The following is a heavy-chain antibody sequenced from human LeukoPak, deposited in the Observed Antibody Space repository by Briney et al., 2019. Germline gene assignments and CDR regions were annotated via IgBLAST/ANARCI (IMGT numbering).Heavy chain of an antibody. CDR2: IKQDGSEK. D-gene: IGHD6-19*01. J-gene: IGHJ6*03. Sequence: PGGSLRLSCAASGFTFSTYGMSWVRQAPGKGLEWVANIKQDGSEKYYVDSVKGRFTISRDNAKNSRYLQMNSLRAEDTAVYYCARAVPNSSGWNYYYYYMDVWGKGTTVTISS. V-gene: IGHV3-7*01. CDR3: ARAVPNSSGWNYYYYYMDV. CDR1: GFTFSTYG.